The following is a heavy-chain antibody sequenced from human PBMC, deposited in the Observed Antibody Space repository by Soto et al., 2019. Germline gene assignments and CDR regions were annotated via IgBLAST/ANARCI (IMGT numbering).Heavy chain of an antibody. V-gene: IGHV3-21*01. J-gene: IGHJ5*02. Sequence: PGGSLRLSCAASGFTFSSYSMNWVRQAPGKGLEWVSSISSSSSYIYYADSVKGRFTISRDNAKNSLYLQMNSLRAEDTAVYYCARALLRYFDWLSDRWFDPWGQGTLVTVSS. D-gene: IGHD3-9*01. CDR1: GFTFSSYS. CDR3: ARALLRYFDWLSDRWFDP. CDR2: ISSSSSYI.